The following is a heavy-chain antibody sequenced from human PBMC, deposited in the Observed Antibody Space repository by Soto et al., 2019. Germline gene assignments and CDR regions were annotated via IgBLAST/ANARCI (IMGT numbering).Heavy chain of an antibody. CDR1: GGTFSSYA. Sequence: QVQLVQSGAEVKKPGSSVKVSCKASGGTFSSYAISWVRQAPGQGLEWMGGIIPIFGTANYAQKFQGRVTITADESTSTAYMELSSLRSEDTAVYYCARVVLEGGYSYGYDYYYGMDVWGQGTTVTVSS. CDR2: IIPIFGTA. D-gene: IGHD5-18*01. CDR3: ARVVLEGGYSYGYDYYYGMDV. V-gene: IGHV1-69*01. J-gene: IGHJ6*02.